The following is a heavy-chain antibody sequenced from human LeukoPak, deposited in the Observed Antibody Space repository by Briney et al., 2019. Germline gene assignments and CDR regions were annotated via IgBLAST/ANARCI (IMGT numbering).Heavy chain of an antibody. CDR1: GFTFSSYA. Sequence: GGSLRLSCAASGFTFSSYAMSWVRQAPGKGLEWVSAISGSGGSTYYADSVKGRFTISRDNSKNTLYLQMNSLRAEDTAVYYCAKYLGDSSGYYYVGEDIGYWGQGTLVTVSS. J-gene: IGHJ4*02. V-gene: IGHV3-23*01. CDR3: AKYLGDSSGYYYVGEDIGY. CDR2: ISGSGGST. D-gene: IGHD3-22*01.